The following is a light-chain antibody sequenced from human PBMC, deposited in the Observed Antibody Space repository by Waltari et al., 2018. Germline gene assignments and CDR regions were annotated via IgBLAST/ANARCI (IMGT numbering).Light chain of an antibody. CDR1: SRNVGGYTY. CDR3: FSYAGTFTWV. V-gene: IGLV2-11*01. CDR2: EVE. Sequence: QSALTQPRSVSGSPGQSVTISCTGTSRNVGGYTYVSWYQQHPGKAPKFIIYEVEKRPSGVPDRFSGSKSGNTASLTISGLQADDEADYYCFSYAGTFTWVFGGGTRVTVL. J-gene: IGLJ3*02.